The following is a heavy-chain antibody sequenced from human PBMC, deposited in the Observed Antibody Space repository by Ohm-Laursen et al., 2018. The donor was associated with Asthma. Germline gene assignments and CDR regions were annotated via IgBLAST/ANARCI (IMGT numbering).Heavy chain of an antibody. V-gene: IGHV3-48*04. CDR3: ATQTYDY. J-gene: IGHJ4*02. CDR1: GFTFSSYS. CDR2: ISSHSSTI. Sequence: SLRLSCAASGFTFSSYSMNWVRQAPGKGLEWVSYISSHSSTIYYADSVRGRFTVSRDDAKNSLYPQMNSLRAEDTAVYYCATQTYDYWGQGTLVTVSS.